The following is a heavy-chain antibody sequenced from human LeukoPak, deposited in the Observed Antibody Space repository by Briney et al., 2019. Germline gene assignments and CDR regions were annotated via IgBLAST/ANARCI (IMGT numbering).Heavy chain of an antibody. D-gene: IGHD2-8*01. CDR2: IYYSGST. Sequence: SETLSLTCTVSGGPISSSSYYWGWIRQPPGKGLEWIGSIYYSGSTYYNPSLKSRVTISVDTSKNQFSLKLSSVTAADTAVYYCASVYCTNGVCYGFDYWGQGTLVTVSS. J-gene: IGHJ4*02. CDR1: GGPISSSSYY. CDR3: ASVYCTNGVCYGFDY. V-gene: IGHV4-39*07.